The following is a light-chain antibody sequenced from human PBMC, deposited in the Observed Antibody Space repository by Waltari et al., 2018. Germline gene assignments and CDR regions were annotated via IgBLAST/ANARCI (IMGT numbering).Light chain of an antibody. CDR1: QSISSW. CDR3: QQYNSYSTWT. CDR2: KAS. V-gene: IGKV1-5*03. Sequence: DIQMTQSPSTLSASVGDRVTITCRASQSISSWFAWYQQKPGKAPKLLIYKASSLESGVPSRFSGSGSGTEFTLTISSLQPDDFATYYGQQYNSYSTWTFGQGTKVEIK. J-gene: IGKJ1*01.